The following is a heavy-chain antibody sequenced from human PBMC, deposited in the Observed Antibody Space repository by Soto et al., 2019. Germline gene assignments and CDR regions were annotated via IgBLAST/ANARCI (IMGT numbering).Heavy chain of an antibody. CDR3: ASGASRWYPYFFDS. Sequence: QAQVVQSGAEVRKPGSSVKLSCKASEGTFNSYAIAWVRQAPGQGLEWMGGIIPYYNTLNYAQKFQDKVTITADDSTNTVYMELSSLRSDDTAVYFCASGASRWYPYFFDSWAQGTLVTVSS. V-gene: IGHV1-69*01. CDR1: EGTFNSYA. CDR2: IIPYYNTL. J-gene: IGHJ4*02. D-gene: IGHD6-13*01.